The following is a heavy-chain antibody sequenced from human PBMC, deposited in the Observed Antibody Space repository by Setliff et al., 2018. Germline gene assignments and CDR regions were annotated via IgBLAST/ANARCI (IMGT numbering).Heavy chain of an antibody. V-gene: IGHV4-59*01. CDR2: IYYTGSP. D-gene: IGHD4-17*01. J-gene: IGHJ6*03. CDR1: GGSISGYY. CDR3: ARGPLGDYADFYYYMDV. Sequence: SETLSLTCTVSGGSISGYYWSWIRQPPGKGLEWIGNIYYTGSPSYSPSLRSRGTISVDTSKNKFSLSLSSVTAADTAVYYCARGPLGDYADFYYYMDVWGMGTTVTVSS.